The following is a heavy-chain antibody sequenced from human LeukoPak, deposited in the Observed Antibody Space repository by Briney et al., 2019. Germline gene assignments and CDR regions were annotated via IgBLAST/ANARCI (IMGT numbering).Heavy chain of an antibody. CDR3: ARWGVTMVRGVNNDYYYGMDV. D-gene: IGHD3-10*01. CDR2: ISSSSSYT. V-gene: IGHV3-11*06. CDR1: GFTFSDYY. Sequence: GGSLRLSCAASGFTFSDYYMSWIRQAPGKGLEWVSYISSSSSYTSYADSVKGRFTISRDNAKNSLYLQMNSLRAEDTAVYYCARWGVTMVRGVNNDYYYGMDVWGKGTTVTVSS. J-gene: IGHJ6*04.